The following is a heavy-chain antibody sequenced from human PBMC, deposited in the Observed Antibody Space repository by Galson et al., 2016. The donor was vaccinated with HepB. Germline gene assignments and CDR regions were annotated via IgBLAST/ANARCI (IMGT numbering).Heavy chain of an antibody. J-gene: IGHJ4*02. V-gene: IGHV4-4*02. CDR3: ARGGDYDSSGRFDY. D-gene: IGHD3-22*01. CDR2: IYRGGST. Sequence: ETLSLTCAVSGGSISSSNWWSWVRQPPGKGLEWIGEIYRGGSTSYNPSLNSRVTISVDKSKNQFSLKLSSVTAADTAVYYCARGGDYDSSGRFDYWGQGTLVTVSS. CDR1: GGSISSSNW.